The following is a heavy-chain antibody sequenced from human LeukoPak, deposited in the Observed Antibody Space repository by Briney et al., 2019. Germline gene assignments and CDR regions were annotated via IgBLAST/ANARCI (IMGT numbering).Heavy chain of an antibody. J-gene: IGHJ4*02. V-gene: IGHV3-23*01. D-gene: IGHD2-21*01. Sequence: GGSLRLSCVGSGFTFRSHAMSWVRQAPEKGLEFVSGIYENGGTTYYADSVKGRFSISRDNSKNTLYLQMGSLRGEDTAVYYCAKDFRIGYSAHFDYWGQGALVTVSS. CDR3: AKDFRIGYSAHFDY. CDR1: GFTFRSHA. CDR2: IYENGGTT.